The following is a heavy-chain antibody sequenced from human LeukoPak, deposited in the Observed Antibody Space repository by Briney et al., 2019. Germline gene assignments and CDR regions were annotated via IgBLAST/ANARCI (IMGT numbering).Heavy chain of an antibody. Sequence: GGSLRLSCAASGFTFSSYGMHWVRQAPVKGLEWVAVISYDGSNKYYADSVKGRFTISRDNSKNTLYLQMNSLRAEDTAVYYCAKASSTVGIAAAGMFDYWGQGTLVTVSS. V-gene: IGHV3-30*18. J-gene: IGHJ4*02. D-gene: IGHD6-13*01. CDR2: ISYDGSNK. CDR3: AKASSTVGIAAAGMFDY. CDR1: GFTFSSYG.